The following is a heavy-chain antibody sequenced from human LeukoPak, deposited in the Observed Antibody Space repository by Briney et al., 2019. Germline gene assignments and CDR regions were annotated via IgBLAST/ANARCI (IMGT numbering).Heavy chain of an antibody. J-gene: IGHJ4*02. CDR2: IYYTGST. CDR1: GGSISSGTW. CDR3: ARDRPGGSSLDC. V-gene: IGHV4-4*02. Sequence: PSGTLSLTCAVSGGSISSGTWWSWVRQPPGKGLEWIGYIYYTGSTNYNPSLKSRVTISVDTSKNQFSLKLSSVTAADTAVYYCARDRPGGSSLDCWGQGTLVTVSS. D-gene: IGHD6-13*01.